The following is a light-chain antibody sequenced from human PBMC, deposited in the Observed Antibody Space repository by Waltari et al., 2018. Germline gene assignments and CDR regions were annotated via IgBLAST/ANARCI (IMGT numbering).Light chain of an antibody. J-gene: IGLJ2*01. V-gene: IGLV1-47*01. CDR1: SSNIGSNY. Sequence: QSVLTQPPSASGTPGQRVTISCSGSSSNIGSNYVYWYQQLPGTAPKLLIYRNNQRHSGVPDRFSGSKSGTSASLAISGLLSEDEADYYCAAWDDSLSGQVFGGGTKLTVL. CDR3: AAWDDSLSGQV. CDR2: RNN.